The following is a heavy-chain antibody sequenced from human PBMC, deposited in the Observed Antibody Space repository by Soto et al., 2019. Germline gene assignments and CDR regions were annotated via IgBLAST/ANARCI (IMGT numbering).Heavy chain of an antibody. J-gene: IGHJ5*02. CDR3: ARGGAYHELVPDP. Sequence: SETLSLTCTVSGASITSGVCYWNWIRHHPGKGLEWIGYIYHTGSTYYSPSLKSRATISVDTSKNQFSLKLTSVTAADTAVYYCARGGAYHELVPDPWGQGTLVTVSS. CDR2: IYHTGST. CDR1: GASITSGVCY. V-gene: IGHV4-31*03. D-gene: IGHD3-16*02.